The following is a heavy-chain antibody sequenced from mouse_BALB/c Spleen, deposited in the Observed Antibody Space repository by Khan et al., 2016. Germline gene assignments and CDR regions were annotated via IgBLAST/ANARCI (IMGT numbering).Heavy chain of an antibody. CDR3: ARYGKGTWFAY. Sequence: QIQLVQSGPELKKPGETVKISCKTSGYTFTNYGMNWVKQAPGKGLKWMGWINTNTGEPTYSEEFKGRFAFSLETSASTAYLQINSRKNEDTATXFCARYGKGTWFAYWGQGTLVTVSA. J-gene: IGHJ3*01. CDR1: GYTFTNYG. V-gene: IGHV9-3*02. CDR2: INTNTGEP. D-gene: IGHD2-1*01.